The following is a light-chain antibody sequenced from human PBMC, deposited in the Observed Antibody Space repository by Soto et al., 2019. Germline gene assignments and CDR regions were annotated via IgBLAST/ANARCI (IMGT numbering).Light chain of an antibody. CDR1: PSVSSN. CDR2: DAS. CDR3: HQRSRWPRS. Sequence: QPTDTLSLSPGERATLSCRASPSVSSNLARDQQKPGQAPRLLIYDASNRATGIPARFSGSGSGADFTLTISSLLPEDFAAYDCHQRSRWPRSFGGGIKV. V-gene: IGKV3-11*01. J-gene: IGKJ4*01.